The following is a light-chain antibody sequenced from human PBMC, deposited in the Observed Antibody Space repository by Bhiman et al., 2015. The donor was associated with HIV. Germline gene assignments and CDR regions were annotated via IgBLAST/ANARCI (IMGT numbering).Light chain of an antibody. CDR1: GSDVGGYNH. Sequence: QSALTQPASVSGSPGQSITISCTGTGSDVGGYNHVSWYQQHPGKAPKLMIYDVSNRPSGVSNRFSGSKSGNTASLTISGLQAEDEADYYCCSYAGTSTWVFGGGTKLTVL. CDR2: DVS. CDR3: CSYAGTSTWV. J-gene: IGLJ3*02. V-gene: IGLV2-23*02.